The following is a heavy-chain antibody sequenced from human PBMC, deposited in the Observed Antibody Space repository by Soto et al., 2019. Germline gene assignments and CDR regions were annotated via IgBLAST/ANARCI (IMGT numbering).Heavy chain of an antibody. CDR2: IKQDGSEK. CDR1: GFTFSSYW. V-gene: IGHV3-7*05. D-gene: IGHD1-26*01. CDR3: ARALKWELLYYYYGMDV. J-gene: IGHJ6*02. Sequence: GGSLRLSCAASGFTFSSYWMSWVRQAPGKGLEWVANIKQDGSEKYYVDSVKGRFTISRDNAKNSLYLQMNSLSAEDTAVYYCARALKWELLYYYYGMDVWGQGTTVTVSS.